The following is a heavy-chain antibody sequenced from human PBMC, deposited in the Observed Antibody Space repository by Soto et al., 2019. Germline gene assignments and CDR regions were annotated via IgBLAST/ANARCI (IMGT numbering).Heavy chain of an antibody. V-gene: IGHV1-69*06. CDR2: IIPIFGTA. CDR1: GGTFSSHA. Sequence: SVKVSCKASGGTFSSHAISWVRQAPGQGLEWMGGIIPIFGTANYAQKFQGRVTMTEDKSTDTAYMELRSLRSEDTAVYYCAGGYCTRTSCHDYDNWGQGTLVTVSS. D-gene: IGHD2-2*01. J-gene: IGHJ4*02. CDR3: AGGYCTRTSCHDYDN.